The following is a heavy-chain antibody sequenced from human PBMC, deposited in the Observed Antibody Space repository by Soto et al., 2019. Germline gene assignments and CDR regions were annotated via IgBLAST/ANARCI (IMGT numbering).Heavy chain of an antibody. D-gene: IGHD5-18*01. V-gene: IGHV3-13*01. J-gene: IGHJ5*02. CDR1: GFTFSSYD. CDR2: IGTAGDT. CDR3: ARGPGGYNYGYFDP. Sequence: EVQLVESGGGLVQPGGSLRLSCAASGFTFSSYDMHWVRQATGKGLEWVSAIGTAGDTYYPGYVKGRFTISRENAKNSLYLQMNSLRAEDTAVYYCARGPGGYNYGYFDPWGQGTLVTVSS.